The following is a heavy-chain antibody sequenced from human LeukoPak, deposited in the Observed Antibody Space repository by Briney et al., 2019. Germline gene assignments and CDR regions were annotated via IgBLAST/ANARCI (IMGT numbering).Heavy chain of an antibody. D-gene: IGHD2/OR15-2a*01. CDR3: ATGPTLRI. CDR1: GFTFSSYS. J-gene: IGHJ3*02. Sequence: PGGSLRLSCAASGFTFSSYSMNWVRQAPGKGLEWVSAFYSGGSPYYADSVRGRFTISRDNSEKTLYLQMNRLRAEDTAIYYCATGPTLRIWGQGTMVTVSS. V-gene: IGHV3-66*01. CDR2: FYSGGSP.